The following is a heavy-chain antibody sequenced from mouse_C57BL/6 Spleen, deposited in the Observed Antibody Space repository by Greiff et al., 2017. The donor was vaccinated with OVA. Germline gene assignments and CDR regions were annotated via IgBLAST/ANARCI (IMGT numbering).Heavy chain of an antibody. D-gene: IGHD1-1*01. J-gene: IGHJ2*01. CDR2: IDPEDGDT. Sequence: VQLQQSGAELVRPGASVKLSCTASGFNIKDYYMHWVKQRPEQGLEWIGRIDPEDGDTEYAQKFQGKATMTADTSSNTAYLQLSSLTSEDAAVYYCTTSYYGSSYYFDYWGQGTTLTVSS. CDR1: GFNIKDYY. V-gene: IGHV14-1*01. CDR3: TTSYYGSSYYFDY.